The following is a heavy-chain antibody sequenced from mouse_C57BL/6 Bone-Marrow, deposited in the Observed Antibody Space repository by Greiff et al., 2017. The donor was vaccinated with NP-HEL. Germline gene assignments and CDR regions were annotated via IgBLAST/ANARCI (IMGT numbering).Heavy chain of an antibody. Sequence: EVQLQQSVAELVRPGASVKLSCTASGFNIKNTYMHWVKQRPEQGLEWIGRIDPANGNTQYAPKFQGKATITADTSSNTAYLQLSSLTSEDTAIYYCARPFITTVVDDSYAMDYWGQGTSVTVSS. CDR2: IDPANGNT. CDR1: GFNIKNTY. CDR3: ARPFITTVVDDSYAMDY. J-gene: IGHJ4*01. V-gene: IGHV14-3*01. D-gene: IGHD1-1*01.